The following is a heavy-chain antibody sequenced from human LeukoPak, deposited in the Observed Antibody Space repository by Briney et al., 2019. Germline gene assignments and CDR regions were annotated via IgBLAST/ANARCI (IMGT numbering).Heavy chain of an antibody. Sequence: ASVKVSCKVSGYTLTELSMHWVRQAPGKGLEWMGGFDPEDGETIYAQKFQGRVTMTEDTSTDTAYMELSSLRSEDTAMYYCATGRSTRAFGYYYYYYMDVWGKGTTVTVSS. CDR1: GYTLTELS. V-gene: IGHV1-24*01. D-gene: IGHD2-2*01. CDR3: ATGRSTRAFGYYYYYYMDV. J-gene: IGHJ6*03. CDR2: FDPEDGET.